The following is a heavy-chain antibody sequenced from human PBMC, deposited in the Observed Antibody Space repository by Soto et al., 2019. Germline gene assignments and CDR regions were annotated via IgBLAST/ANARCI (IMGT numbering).Heavy chain of an antibody. J-gene: IGHJ4*02. V-gene: IGHV4-34*01. D-gene: IGHD6-13*01. CDR3: ARGVAAAGSSFRGFDY. Sequence: SETLSLSSAVDGGSFSGYYWSWIRQPPGKGLEWIGEINHSGSTNYNPSLKSRVTISVDTSKNQFSLKLSSVTAADTAVYYCARGVAAAGSSFRGFDYWGQGTLVXVPQ. CDR1: GGSFSGYY. CDR2: INHSGST.